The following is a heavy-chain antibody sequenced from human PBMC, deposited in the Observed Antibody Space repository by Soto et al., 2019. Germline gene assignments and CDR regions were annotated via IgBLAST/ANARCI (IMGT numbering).Heavy chain of an antibody. CDR2: TYYGASS. J-gene: IGHJ4*02. CDR1: GYSISIGYY. CDR3: VRVAGSASWYETDS. Sequence: SETLSLTCAVPGYSISIGYYWGWIRQPPGKGLEWLGTTYYGASSYYNPSLRSRITILLDASTNQLSLKLSSVTAADTAVYFCVRVAGSASWYETDSWGQGILVTVSS. V-gene: IGHV4-38-2*01. D-gene: IGHD6-13*01.